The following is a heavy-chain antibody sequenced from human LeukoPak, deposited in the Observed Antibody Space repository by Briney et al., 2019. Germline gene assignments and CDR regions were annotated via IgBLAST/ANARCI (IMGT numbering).Heavy chain of an antibody. Sequence: SETLSLTCTVSGYSISSGYYWGWIRQPPGKGLEWIASIYHSGSTYYNPSLKSRVTISVDTPKNQFSLKLTSVTGADTAVYYCARGGSGWSPYYWGQGTLVTVSS. CDR1: GYSISSGYY. CDR3: ARGGSGWSPYY. D-gene: IGHD6-19*01. J-gene: IGHJ4*02. V-gene: IGHV4-38-2*02. CDR2: IYHSGST.